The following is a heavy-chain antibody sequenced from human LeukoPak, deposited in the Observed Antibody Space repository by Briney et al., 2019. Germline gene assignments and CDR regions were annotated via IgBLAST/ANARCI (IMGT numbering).Heavy chain of an antibody. Sequence: GSSVKVSCKASEGTFSSYAISWVRQAPGQGLEWMGRIIPIFGTANYAQKFQGRVTITTDESTSTAYMELSSLRSEDTAVYYCASYDYYDSSGYYPFGYWGQGTLVTVSS. CDR1: EGTFSSYA. D-gene: IGHD3-22*01. J-gene: IGHJ4*02. CDR3: ASYDYYDSSGYYPFGY. V-gene: IGHV1-69*05. CDR2: IIPIFGTA.